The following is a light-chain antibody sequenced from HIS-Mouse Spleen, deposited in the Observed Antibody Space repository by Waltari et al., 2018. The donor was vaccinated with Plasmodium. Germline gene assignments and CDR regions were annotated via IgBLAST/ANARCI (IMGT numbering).Light chain of an antibody. J-gene: IGKJ1*01. Sequence: DIQMTQSPSSLSASVGARVTITCRASKSTSNYLNWYQQKPGKAPKFLIYAASTLQSGVPSRFSGSGSGTDFTLTISSLQPEDFATYYCQQSYSTWTFGQGTKVEIK. V-gene: IGKV1-39*01. CDR1: KSTSNY. CDR3: QQSYSTWT. CDR2: AAS.